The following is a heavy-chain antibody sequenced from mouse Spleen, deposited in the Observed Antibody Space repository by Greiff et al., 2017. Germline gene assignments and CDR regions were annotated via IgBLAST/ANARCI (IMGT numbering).Heavy chain of an antibody. CDR3: ATYYRYEGAMDY. Sequence: EVQRVESGGGLVKPGGSLKLSCAASGFTFSSYTMSWVRQTPAKRLEWVATISSGGGNTYYPDSVKGRFTISRDNARNTLYLQMSSLRSEDTAMYYCATYYRYEGAMDYWGQGTSVTVSS. CDR2: ISSGGGNT. V-gene: IGHV5-9*04. J-gene: IGHJ4*01. CDR1: GFTFSSYT. D-gene: IGHD2-14*01.